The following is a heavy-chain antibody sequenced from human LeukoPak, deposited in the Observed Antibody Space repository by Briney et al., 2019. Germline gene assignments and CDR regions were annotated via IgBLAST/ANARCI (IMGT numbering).Heavy chain of an antibody. CDR2: IYYSGST. CDR3: ARHEDPLWYFDL. J-gene: IGHJ2*01. CDR1: GGSISRYY. Sequence: PSETLSLTCTVSGGSISRYYWSWIRQPPGKGLEWIGYIYYSGSTNYNRSLKSRVTISVDTSKNQFSLKLSSVAAADTAVYYCARHEDPLWYFDLWCRRTLVTVSS. V-gene: IGHV4-59*08.